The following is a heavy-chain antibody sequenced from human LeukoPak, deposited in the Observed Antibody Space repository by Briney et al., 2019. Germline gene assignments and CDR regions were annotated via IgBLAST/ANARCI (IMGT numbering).Heavy chain of an antibody. CDR1: GFTFSTYW. CDR3: ARGALGFDY. Sequence: GGSLRLSCAASGFTFSTYWMHWVRQAPGKGLVWVSRINGEGRSTSHADSVKGRFTISRDNAKNTLYLQMNSLRAEDTAVYYCARGALGFDYWGQGTLVTVSS. CDR2: INGEGRST. V-gene: IGHV3-74*01. J-gene: IGHJ4*02.